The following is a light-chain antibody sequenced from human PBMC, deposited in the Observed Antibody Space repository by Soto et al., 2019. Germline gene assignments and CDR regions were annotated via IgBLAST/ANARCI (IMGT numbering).Light chain of an antibody. J-gene: IGLJ2*01. CDR3: SSYTSSNTLVV. V-gene: IGLV2-14*01. Sequence: QSALTQPASVSGSPGQSITISCIGTSSDVGGYNYVSWYQQHPGKAPKLMIYEVTNRPSGVSNRFSGSKSGNTASLTISGLRAEDEADYYCSSYTSSNTLVVFGGGTKLTVL. CDR2: EVT. CDR1: SSDVGGYNY.